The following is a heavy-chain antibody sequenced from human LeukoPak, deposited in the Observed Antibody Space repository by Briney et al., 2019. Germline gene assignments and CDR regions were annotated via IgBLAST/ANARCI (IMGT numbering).Heavy chain of an antibody. D-gene: IGHD3-3*01. V-gene: IGHV3-74*01. CDR1: GSTFSSYW. J-gene: IGHJ5*02. CDR2: INSDGSST. CDR3: ARDGAAYDFWSGYYVTEYNWFDP. Sequence: GGSLRLSCAASGSTFSSYWMHWVRQAPGKGLVWVSRINSDGSSTSYADSVKGRFTISRDNAKNTLYLQMNSLRAEDTAVYYCARDGAAYDFWSGYYVTEYNWFDPWGQGTLVTVSS.